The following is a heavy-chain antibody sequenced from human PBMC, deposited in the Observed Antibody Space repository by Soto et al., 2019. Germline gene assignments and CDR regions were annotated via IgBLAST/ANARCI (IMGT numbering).Heavy chain of an antibody. CDR2: ISSRGDT. CDR1: GFILRAYR. D-gene: IGHD2-21*02. CDR3: AREETAWPLAYCMDV. Sequence: LRLSFADWGFILRAYRMNWVRQAPGKGLEWVSSISSRGDTYYADSVKGRFTISRDNAKNSVSLQMDSLRAEDAAVYYCAREETAWPLAYCMDVWCHGTTVTVFS. V-gene: IGHV3-21*01. J-gene: IGHJ6*02.